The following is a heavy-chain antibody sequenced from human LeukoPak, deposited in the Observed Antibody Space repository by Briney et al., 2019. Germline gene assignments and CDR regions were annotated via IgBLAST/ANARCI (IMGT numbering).Heavy chain of an antibody. J-gene: IGHJ4*02. Sequence: GGSLRLSCAASGFTFSNYGMHWVRQAPGKGLEWVAFIRYDGSNKYYADSVKGRFTISRDNAKNSLYLQVNSLRAEDTAVYYCARVPGVTRYFDYWGQGILVTVSS. V-gene: IGHV3-30*02. D-gene: IGHD4-23*01. CDR2: IRYDGSNK. CDR3: ARVPGVTRYFDY. CDR1: GFTFSNYG.